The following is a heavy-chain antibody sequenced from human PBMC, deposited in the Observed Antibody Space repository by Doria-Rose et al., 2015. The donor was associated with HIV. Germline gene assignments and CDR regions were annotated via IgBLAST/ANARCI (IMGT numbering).Heavy chain of an antibody. CDR2: IAPAGGTA. V-gene: IGHV1-46*01. Sequence: QVQLVQSGAEVKKPGASVKVSCKASGYTFTSYYIHWVRQAPGQGLEWLGIIAPAGGTAIYAQRFQGRVTMTRDTSTSTVHMELSSLTSEDTAVYYCARDSNAKSGTYRDHWGQGTLVIVSS. J-gene: IGHJ4*02. CDR1: GYTFTSYY. CDR3: ARDSNAKSGTYRDH. D-gene: IGHD1-26*01.